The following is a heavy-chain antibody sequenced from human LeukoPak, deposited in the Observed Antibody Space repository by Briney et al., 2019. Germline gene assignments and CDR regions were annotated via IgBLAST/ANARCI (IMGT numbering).Heavy chain of an antibody. D-gene: IGHD3-3*01. CDR3: ARQYDFWSGYLAWFDP. V-gene: IGHV4-39*01. CDR1: GGSISCRSYY. CDR2: VYYSGTT. Sequence: PSETLSLTCTVSGGSISCRSYYWGWIRQPPGKGLEWIGSVYYSGTTYYNPSLKSRVTISVDTSKNQFSLKLSSVTAADTAVYYCARQYDFWSGYLAWFDPWGQGTLVTVSS. J-gene: IGHJ5*02.